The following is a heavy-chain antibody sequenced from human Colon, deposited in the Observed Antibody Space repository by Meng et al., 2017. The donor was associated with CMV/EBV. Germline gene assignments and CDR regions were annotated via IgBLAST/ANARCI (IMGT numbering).Heavy chain of an antibody. Sequence: SETLSLTCAVYGGSFSGYYWSWIRQPPGQGLEWIGEINHSGSTNYNPSLKSRVTISVDTSKNQFSLKLSSVTAADTAVYYCARVEFWSGYPHYYYYGMDVWGQGTTVTVSS. J-gene: IGHJ6*02. D-gene: IGHD3-3*01. CDR2: INHSGST. V-gene: IGHV4-34*01. CDR1: GGSFSGYY. CDR3: ARVEFWSGYPHYYYYGMDV.